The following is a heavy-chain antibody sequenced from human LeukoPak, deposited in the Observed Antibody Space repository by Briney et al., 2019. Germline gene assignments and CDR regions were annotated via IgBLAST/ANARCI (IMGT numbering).Heavy chain of an antibody. CDR2: ISSSGGST. J-gene: IGHJ4*02. CDR1: GFTFSSYA. CDR3: VKDISSSSLAGYFDY. Sequence: GGSLRLSCAASGFTFSSYAMSWVRQAPGKGLEWVSAISSSGGSTYYADSVKGRFTISRDNAKNSLYLQMNGLRAEDTALYYCVKDISSSSLAGYFDYWGQGTLVTVSS. V-gene: IGHV3-23*01. D-gene: IGHD6-13*01.